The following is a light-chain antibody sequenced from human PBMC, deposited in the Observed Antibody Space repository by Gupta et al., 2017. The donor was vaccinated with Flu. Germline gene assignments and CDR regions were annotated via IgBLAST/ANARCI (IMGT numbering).Light chain of an antibody. CDR2: DVS. CDR3: QQEHIYPPT. J-gene: IGKJ1*01. V-gene: IGKV1-16*02. Sequence: PSSLSASVGDRVTITCRTSQAVRHSLAWFQQKPGKAPKSLIYDVSNLQTGVPSKFSGGGSETEFTLTIDSLQPEDFATYYCQQEHIYPPTFGHGTKVDLK. CDR1: QAVRHS.